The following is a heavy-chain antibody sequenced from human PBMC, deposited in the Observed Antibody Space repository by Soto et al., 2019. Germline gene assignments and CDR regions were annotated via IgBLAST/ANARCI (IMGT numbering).Heavy chain of an antibody. CDR3: ARRGPQYMVV. V-gene: IGHV1-18*01. CDR1: VFGDG. D-gene: IGHD3-10*01. CDR2: INVHNGQT. Sequence: QDPLVQSGAEVEKPGASVKVSCKASVFGDGISWVRQAPGQGLEWMGWINVHNGQTEYAEKFEGRVTMTSETSTNTGYMELRALRPDDTAVYYCARRGPQYMVVWCKGTTVIVSS. J-gene: IGHJ6*04.